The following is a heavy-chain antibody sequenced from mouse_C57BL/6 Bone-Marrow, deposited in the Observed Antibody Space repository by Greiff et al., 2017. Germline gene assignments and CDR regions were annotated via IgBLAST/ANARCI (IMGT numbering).Heavy chain of an antibody. Sequence: EVQLQQSGAELVRPGASGKLSCTASGFNIKDDYMHWVKQRPEQGLEWIGWIDPENGDTEYASKFQGKSTITADTSSNTAYLQLSSLTSEDTAVYYCTSSPSYFDYWGQGTTLTVSS. D-gene: IGHD1-1*01. CDR1: GFNIKDDY. CDR3: TSSPSYFDY. V-gene: IGHV14-4*01. CDR2: IDPENGDT. J-gene: IGHJ2*01.